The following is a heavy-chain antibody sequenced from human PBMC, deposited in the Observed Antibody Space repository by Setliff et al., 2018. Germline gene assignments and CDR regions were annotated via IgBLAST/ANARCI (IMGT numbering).Heavy chain of an antibody. V-gene: IGHV1-18*01. CDR2: ISPHSGRA. Sequence: ASVKVSCKASGYTFSDYGVSWVRQAPGQGLEWMGWISPHSGRAFYAQKLQGRVTMTTDSSTSTAYMELRSLRSDDTAVYYCSRLVRYCTTTTCQMVSGAEVWGQGTLVTVSS. J-gene: IGHJ4*02. CDR3: SRLVRYCTTTTCQMVSGAEV. D-gene: IGHD2-8*01. CDR1: GYTFSDYG.